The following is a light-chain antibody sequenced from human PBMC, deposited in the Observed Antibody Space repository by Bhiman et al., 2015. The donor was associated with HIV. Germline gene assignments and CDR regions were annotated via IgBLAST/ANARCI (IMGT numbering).Light chain of an antibody. CDR1: SSDVGGYNY. CDR3: VSWDTSLTAEV. CDR2: EVS. J-gene: IGLJ1*01. Sequence: QSALTQPPSASGSPGQSVTISCTGTSSDVGGYNYVSWYQQHPGKAPKLMIYEVSKRPSGVPDRFSGSKSGNTASLTVSGLQAEDEADYYCVSWDTSLTAEVFGPGTKVTVL. V-gene: IGLV2-8*01.